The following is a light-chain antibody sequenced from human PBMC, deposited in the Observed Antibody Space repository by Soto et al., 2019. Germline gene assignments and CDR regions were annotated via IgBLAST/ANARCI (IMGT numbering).Light chain of an antibody. Sequence: EIVLTQSPGTLSLSPGERATLSCRASQSVSSSYLAWFQQKPRQAPRLLIYGASGRATGIPDRFSGSGSGTDFTLTISRLEPEDFAVYYCQQYGSSPEITFGGGTKVEIK. V-gene: IGKV3-20*01. CDR2: GAS. J-gene: IGKJ4*01. CDR3: QQYGSSPEIT. CDR1: QSVSSSY.